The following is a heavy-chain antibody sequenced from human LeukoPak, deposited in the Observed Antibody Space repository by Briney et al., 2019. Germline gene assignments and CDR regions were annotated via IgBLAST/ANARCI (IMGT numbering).Heavy chain of an antibody. V-gene: IGHV1-46*01. CDR1: GYTFTSYY. CDR3: ASPLGYCSGGSCYNDAFDI. CDR2: INPSGGST. J-gene: IGHJ3*02. Sequence: ASVKVSCKASGYTFTSYYMHWVRQAPGQGLEWMGIINPSGGSTSYAQKFQGRVTMTRDTSTSTVYMELSSLRYEDTAVYYCASPLGYCSGGSCYNDAFDIWGQGTMVTVSS. D-gene: IGHD2-15*01.